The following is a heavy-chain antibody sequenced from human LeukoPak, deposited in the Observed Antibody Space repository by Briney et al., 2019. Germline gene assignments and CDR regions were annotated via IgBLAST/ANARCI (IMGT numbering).Heavy chain of an antibody. D-gene: IGHD5-12*01. J-gene: IGHJ4*02. CDR1: GFTFSSYW. V-gene: IGHV3-74*01. Sequence: GGSLRLSCAASGFTFSSYWMNWVRQAPGKGLVWVSRIKPDGSSISYADSVKGRFTISRDNAKNTLYLQMNSLRVEDTAVYYCATLYGGSTDYWGQGTLVTVSS. CDR2: IKPDGSSI. CDR3: ATLYGGSTDY.